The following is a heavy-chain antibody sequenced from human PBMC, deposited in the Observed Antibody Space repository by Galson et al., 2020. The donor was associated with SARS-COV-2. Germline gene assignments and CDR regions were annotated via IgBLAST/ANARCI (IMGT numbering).Heavy chain of an antibody. CDR3: ARDPRASVGGLFTQVLYYYMDV. CDR1: GGTFTSYA. Sequence: SVTLSYKASGGTFTSYATSCVRHAPGQGLAWIGGLILILGIANYPQKFQGRVTITAAKSTSTAYVELSSRRSEDTAVYYCARDPRASVGGLFTQVLYYYMDVWGKGTTVTVSS. D-gene: IGHD3-16*01. CDR2: LILILGIA. V-gene: IGHV1-69*10. J-gene: IGHJ6*03.